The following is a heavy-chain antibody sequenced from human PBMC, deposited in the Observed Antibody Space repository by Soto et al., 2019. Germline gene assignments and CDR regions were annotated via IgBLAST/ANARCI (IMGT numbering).Heavy chain of an antibody. CDR3: AKGSSSWRGWYFDL. CDR2: ISGSGGST. D-gene: IGHD6-13*01. CDR1: GFTFSIYA. V-gene: IGHV3-23*01. Sequence: EVQLLESGGGLVQPGWSLRLSFAASGFTFSIYAMNLVRQAPGKGLEWVSAISGSGGSTYYADSVKGRFTISRDNSKNTLYLQMNSLRAEDTAVYYCAKGSSSWRGWYFDLWGRGTLVTVSS. J-gene: IGHJ2*01.